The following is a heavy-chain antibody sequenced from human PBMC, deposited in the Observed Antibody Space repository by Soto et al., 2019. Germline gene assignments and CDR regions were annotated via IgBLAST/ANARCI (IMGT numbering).Heavy chain of an antibody. CDR3: ARGSYSDYRHFDY. Sequence: NPSETLSLTCAVSGGSISSGGYSWSWIRQPPGKGLEWIGYIYHSGSTYYNPSLKSRVTISVDRSKNQFSLKLSSVTAADTAVYYCARGSYSDYRHFDYWGQGTLVTVSS. D-gene: IGHD5-12*01. V-gene: IGHV4-30-2*01. CDR1: GGSISSGGYS. CDR2: IYHSGST. J-gene: IGHJ4*02.